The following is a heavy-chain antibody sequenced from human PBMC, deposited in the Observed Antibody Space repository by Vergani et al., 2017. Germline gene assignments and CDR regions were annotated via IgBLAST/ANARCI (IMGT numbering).Heavy chain of an antibody. Sequence: EVQLVESGGGLVKPGGSLRLSCAASGFTFSSYSMNWVRQAPGKGLEWVSSISSSSSYIYYADSVKGRFTISRDNSKNTLYLQMNSLRAEDTAVYYCAKDLKSGSYAGNFDYWGQGTLVTVSS. J-gene: IGHJ4*02. V-gene: IGHV3-21*01. D-gene: IGHD1-26*01. CDR1: GFTFSSYS. CDR2: ISSSSSYI. CDR3: AKDLKSGSYAGNFDY.